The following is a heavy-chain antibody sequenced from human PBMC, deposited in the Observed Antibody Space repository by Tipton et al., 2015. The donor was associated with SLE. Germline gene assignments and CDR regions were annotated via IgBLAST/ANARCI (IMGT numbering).Heavy chain of an antibody. CDR3: ARLWYSSSY. J-gene: IGHJ4*02. CDR2: IYYSGST. V-gene: IGHV4-39*01. Sequence: TLSLTCTVSGASVSSSTYYWGWIRQPPGKGLEWIGNIYYSGSTYYNPSLKSRVTISVDTSKNQFSLKLSSVTAADTAVYYCARLWYSSSYWGQGTLVTVSS. CDR1: GASVSSSTYY. D-gene: IGHD6-13*01.